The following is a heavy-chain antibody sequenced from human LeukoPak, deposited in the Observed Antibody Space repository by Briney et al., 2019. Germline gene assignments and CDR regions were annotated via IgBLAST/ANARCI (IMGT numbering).Heavy chain of an antibody. CDR1: GGSISSGGYY. Sequence: NPSETLSLTCTVSGGSISSGGYYWSWIRQHPGKGLEWIGYIYYSGSTYYNPSLKSRVTISVDRSKKQFSLKLRSVTAADTAGYYCARASAVVTIGGEYYFDYWGQGTLVTVSS. V-gene: IGHV4-31*03. J-gene: IGHJ4*02. D-gene: IGHD4-23*01. CDR2: IYYSGST. CDR3: ARASAVVTIGGEYYFDY.